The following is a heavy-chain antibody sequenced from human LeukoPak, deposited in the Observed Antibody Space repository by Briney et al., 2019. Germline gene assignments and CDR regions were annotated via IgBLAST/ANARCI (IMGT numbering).Heavy chain of an antibody. CDR3: ARAPYKVPHWYFDL. Sequence: SETLSLTCTVSGASISSYYWSWIRQPPGKGLEWIGYIYYSGSTNYNPSLKSRVTISVDTSKNQFSLKLSSVTAADTAVYYCARAPYKVPHWYFDLWGRGTLVTVSS. CDR1: GASISSYY. V-gene: IGHV4-59*01. CDR2: IYYSGST. D-gene: IGHD5-24*01. J-gene: IGHJ2*01.